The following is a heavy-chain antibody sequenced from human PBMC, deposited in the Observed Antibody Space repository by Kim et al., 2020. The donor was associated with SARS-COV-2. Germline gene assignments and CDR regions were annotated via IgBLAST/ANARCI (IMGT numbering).Heavy chain of an antibody. CDR2: INHSGST. CDR3: ARLKSLRQSGYYDYYFDY. V-gene: IGHV4-34*01. CDR1: GGSFSGYY. Sequence: SETLSLTCAVYGGSFSGYYWSWIRQPPGKGLEWIGEINHSGSTNYNPSLKSRVTISVDTSKNQFSLKLSSVTAADTAVYYCARLKSLRQSGYYDYYFDYWGQGTLVTVSS. D-gene: IGHD3-22*01. J-gene: IGHJ4*02.